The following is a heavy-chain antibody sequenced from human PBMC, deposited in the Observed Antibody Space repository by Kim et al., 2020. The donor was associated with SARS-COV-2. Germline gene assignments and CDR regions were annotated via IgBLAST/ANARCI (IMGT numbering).Heavy chain of an antibody. CDR2: ISYDGSNK. D-gene: IGHD3-10*01. CDR1: GFIFSSYA. Sequence: GGSLRLSCAASGFIFSSYAMHWVRQAPGKGLEWVAVISYDGSNKYYADSVKGRFTISRDNSKNTLYLQMNSLRAEDTAVYYCARDRPYYYGSGSSQYGMDVWGKGTTVTVS. V-gene: IGHV3-30*04. CDR3: ARDRPYYYGSGSSQYGMDV. J-gene: IGHJ6*04.